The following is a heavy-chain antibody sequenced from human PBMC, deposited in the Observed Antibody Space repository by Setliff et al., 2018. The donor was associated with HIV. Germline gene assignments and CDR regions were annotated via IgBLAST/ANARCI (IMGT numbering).Heavy chain of an antibody. CDR2: ISYGGNT. V-gene: IGHV4-39*01. Sequence: YSWGWIRQPPGKGLESIGSISYGGNTYYNPSLKSRVLISGDTSKNQFALKLSSVTAADTGVYYCARRAGFSEGSGYWFYWGQGTLVTVSS. CDR1: YS. CDR3: ARRAGFSEGSGYWFY. D-gene: IGHD3-22*01. J-gene: IGHJ4*02.